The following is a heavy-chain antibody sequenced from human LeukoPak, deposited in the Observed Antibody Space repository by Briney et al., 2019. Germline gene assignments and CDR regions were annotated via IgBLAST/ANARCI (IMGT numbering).Heavy chain of an antibody. CDR1: GFTFSSYD. Sequence: GGSLRLSCAASGFTFSSYDMNWVRQAPGKGLEWVSYIHSSGSSIYNADSVKSRFTISRDNAKNSLNLQMNSLRAADTAVYYCVGKLTGTTYFHYWGQGTLVTVSS. CDR2: IHSSGSSI. J-gene: IGHJ4*02. D-gene: IGHD1-1*01. V-gene: IGHV3-48*03. CDR3: VGKLTGTTYFHY.